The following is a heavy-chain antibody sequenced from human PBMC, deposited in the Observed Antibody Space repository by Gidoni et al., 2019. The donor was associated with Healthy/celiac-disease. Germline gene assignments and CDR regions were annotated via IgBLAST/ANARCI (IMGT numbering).Heavy chain of an antibody. CDR3: TRDAGRFRELLEGSGYFDY. CDR2: IRSKAYGGTT. V-gene: IGHV3-49*05. J-gene: IGHJ4*02. Sequence: EVQLVESGGGLVKPGRSLRLPCTASGFTFGDYAMSWFRQAPGKGLEWVGFIRSKAYGGTTEYAASVKGRFTISRDDSKSIAYLQMNSLKTEDTAVYYCTRDAGRFRELLEGSGYFDYWGQGTLVTVSS. D-gene: IGHD1-26*01. CDR1: GFTFGDYA.